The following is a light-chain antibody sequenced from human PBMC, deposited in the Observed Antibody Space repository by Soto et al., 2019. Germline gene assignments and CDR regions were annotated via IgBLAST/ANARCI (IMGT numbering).Light chain of an antibody. V-gene: IGKV1-27*01. J-gene: IGKJ3*01. Sequence: DIQMTQSPPSLSASVGDRVTISCRSSQGINNYLAWYQQKPGKAPKLLIYDASSLQSGVPPRFSGSGSGTDFTITISSLQPEDVATYYCRRQNGAPPITFCPGTKVGV. CDR2: DAS. CDR1: QGINNY. CDR3: RRQNGAPPIT.